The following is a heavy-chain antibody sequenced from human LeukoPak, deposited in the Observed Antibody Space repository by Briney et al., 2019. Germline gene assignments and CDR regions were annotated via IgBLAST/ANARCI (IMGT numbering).Heavy chain of an antibody. CDR3: VRHNYGYDY. J-gene: IGHJ4*02. V-gene: IGHV3-74*01. Sequence: GGSLRLSCAASGFTFYRYWMSWVRQVPGKEVVWVSHSHNGNSVSYADSVKGRFTVSRDNAKNTLYLQMNRLRAEDTAVYYCVRHNYGYDYWGQGTLVTVSS. CDR1: GFTFYRYW. D-gene: IGHD3-10*01. CDR2: SHNGNSV.